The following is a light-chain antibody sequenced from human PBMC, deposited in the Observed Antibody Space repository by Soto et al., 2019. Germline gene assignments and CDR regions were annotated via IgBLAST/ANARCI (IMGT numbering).Light chain of an antibody. CDR2: EVS. CDR1: SSDVGKYDY. J-gene: IGLJ1*01. Sequence: QSVLTQPPSASGSPGQSVTISCTGTSSDVGKYDYVSWFQHHPGKAPKLIIYEVSKRPSGVPDRFSGSKSGSTASLTVSGLQTEDEADYYCISYTGSSTSYVFGSGTKVTVL. V-gene: IGLV2-8*01. CDR3: ISYTGSSTSYV.